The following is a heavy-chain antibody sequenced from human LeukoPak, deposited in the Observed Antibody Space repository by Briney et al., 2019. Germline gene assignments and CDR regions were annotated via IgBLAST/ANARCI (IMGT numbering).Heavy chain of an antibody. CDR2: INTNTGNP. V-gene: IGHV7-4-1*02. Sequence: ASVKVSCKASGYTFTGYYMHWVRQAPGQGLEWRGWINTNTGNPTYAQGFTGRFVFSLDTSVSTAYLQISSLKAEDTAVYYCARAYLVVVAANYYYYGMDVWGQGTTVTVSS. J-gene: IGHJ6*02. CDR1: GYTFTGYY. D-gene: IGHD2-15*01. CDR3: ARAYLVVVAANYYYYGMDV.